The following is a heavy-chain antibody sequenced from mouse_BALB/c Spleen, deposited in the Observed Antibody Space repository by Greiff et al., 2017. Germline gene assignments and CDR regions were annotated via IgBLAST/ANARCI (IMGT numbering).Heavy chain of an antibody. D-gene: IGHD1-1*01. CDR2: IWAGGST. V-gene: IGHV2-9*02. J-gene: IGHJ3*01. CDR3: ARERGNCYGSSAWFAY. CDR1: GFSLTSYG. Sequence: VLLVESGPGLVAPSQSLSITCTASGFSLTSYGVHWVRQPPGKGLEWLGVIWAGGSTNYNSALMSRLSISKDNSKSQVFLKMNSLQTGDTAMYYCARERGNCYGSSAWFAYWGQGTLVTVSA.